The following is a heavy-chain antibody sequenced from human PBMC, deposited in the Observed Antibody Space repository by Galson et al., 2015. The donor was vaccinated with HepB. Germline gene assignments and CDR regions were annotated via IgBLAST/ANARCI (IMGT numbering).Heavy chain of an antibody. D-gene: IGHD5-12*01. V-gene: IGHV5-51*01. CDR2: IYPGDSDT. CDR3: ARQVSEGYSGYETYYFDY. CDR1: GYSFTSYW. Sequence: QSGAEVKKPGESLKISCKGSGYSFTSYWIGWVRQMPGKGLEWMGIIYPGDSDTRYSPSFQGQVTTSADKSISTAYLQWSSLKASDTAMYYCARQVSEGYSGYETYYFDYWGQGTLVTVSS. J-gene: IGHJ4*02.